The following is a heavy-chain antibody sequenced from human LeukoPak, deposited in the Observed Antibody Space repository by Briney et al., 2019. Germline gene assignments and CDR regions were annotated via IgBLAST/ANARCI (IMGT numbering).Heavy chain of an antibody. CDR2: TYYRSKWYS. Sequence: SQTLSLTCAISGDSVSSKNGAWNWVRQSPSRCLEWLGRTYYRSKWYSDYAGSVQGRMAINPDTSKTEFSLQLHSVTPEDTAVYYCARDVGPSGWYTFDYWGQGTLVTVSS. D-gene: IGHD6-19*01. V-gene: IGHV6-1*01. J-gene: IGHJ4*02. CDR1: GDSVSSKNGA. CDR3: ARDVGPSGWYTFDY.